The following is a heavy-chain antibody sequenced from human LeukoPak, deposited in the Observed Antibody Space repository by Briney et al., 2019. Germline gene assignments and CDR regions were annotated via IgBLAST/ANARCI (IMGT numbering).Heavy chain of an antibody. Sequence: GGSLRLSCTVSGFTVSSNSMSWVRQAPGKGLEWVSFIYSGTTHYSDSVKGRFTISRDNSKNTLYLQMNSLRAEDAAVYYCARRAGAYSHPYDYWGQGTLVTVSS. CDR2: IYSGTT. D-gene: IGHD4/OR15-4a*01. CDR1: GFTVSSNS. V-gene: IGHV3-53*01. CDR3: ARRAGAYSHPYDY. J-gene: IGHJ4*02.